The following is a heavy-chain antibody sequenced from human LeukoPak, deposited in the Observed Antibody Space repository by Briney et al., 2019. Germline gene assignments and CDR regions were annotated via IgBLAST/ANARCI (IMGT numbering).Heavy chain of an antibody. V-gene: IGHV3-20*04. D-gene: IGHD3-10*01. Sequence: PGGSLRLSCAASGFTFDDYGMSWVRQAPGKGLEWVSGINWNGGSTGYADSVKGRFTISRDNAKNSLYLQMNSLRAEDTALYYCARTGRGVYYYGSGSYQISYYYMDVWGKGTTVTVSS. CDR3: ARTGRGVYYYGSGSYQISYYYMDV. CDR2: INWNGGST. J-gene: IGHJ6*03. CDR1: GFTFDDYG.